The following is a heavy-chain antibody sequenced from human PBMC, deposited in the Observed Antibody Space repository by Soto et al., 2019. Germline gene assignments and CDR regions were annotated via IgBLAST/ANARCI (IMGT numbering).Heavy chain of an antibody. Sequence: QVKLVQSGAEVTKPGASVKVSCKASGYTLTSYGISWVRQAPGQGLEWMGWISAYNGDTNYAQSLQGRVTMTTDTSTTTAYMELRSLRSDDTAVYYCAPTIGYSYYYYGMDVWGQGTTVTVSS. CDR2: ISAYNGDT. J-gene: IGHJ6*02. CDR3: APTIGYSYYYYGMDV. D-gene: IGHD5-12*01. CDR1: GYTLTSYG. V-gene: IGHV1-18*01.